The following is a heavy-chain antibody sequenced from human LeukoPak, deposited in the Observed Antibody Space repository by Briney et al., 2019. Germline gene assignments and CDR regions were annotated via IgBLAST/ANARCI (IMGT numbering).Heavy chain of an antibody. V-gene: IGHV3-64D*06. D-gene: IGHD6-19*01. CDR1: GFIFSTSI. CDR3: ANQISRWAY. Sequence: GGSLRLSCSASGFIFSTSIMHGVRQAPGKGLEYVSAISSNGGSTYHADSVKGRFTISRDNSKNTLYLQMSSLRAEDTAVYYCANQISRWAYWGQGTLVTVSS. J-gene: IGHJ4*02. CDR2: ISSNGGST.